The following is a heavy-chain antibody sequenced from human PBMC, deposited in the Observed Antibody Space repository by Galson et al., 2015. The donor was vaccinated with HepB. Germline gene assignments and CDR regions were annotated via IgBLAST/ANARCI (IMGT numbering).Heavy chain of an antibody. Sequence: SVKVSCKASGGTFSSYTISWVRQAPGQGLEWMGRIIPILGIANYAQKFQGRVTITADKSTSTAYMELSSLRSEDTAVYYCARARPLRGGDQRLGADAFDIWGQGTMVTVSS. CDR3: ARARPLRGGDQRLGADAFDI. V-gene: IGHV1-69*02. CDR2: IIPILGIA. J-gene: IGHJ3*02. CDR1: GGTFSSYT. D-gene: IGHD2-21*02.